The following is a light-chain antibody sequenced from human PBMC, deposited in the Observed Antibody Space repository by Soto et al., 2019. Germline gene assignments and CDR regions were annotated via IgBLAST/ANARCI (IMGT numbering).Light chain of an antibody. V-gene: IGKV1-5*01. Sequence: DMQMTQSPSTLSASVGDRVTITCRASQTISNWLAWYQQKPGKAPKLLIYDASTLESGVPSRFSGSGSGTEFTLTISTLQPDDFATYYCQQYTTYTWTFGQGTKVAIK. CDR1: QTISNW. CDR3: QQYTTYTWT. CDR2: DAS. J-gene: IGKJ1*01.